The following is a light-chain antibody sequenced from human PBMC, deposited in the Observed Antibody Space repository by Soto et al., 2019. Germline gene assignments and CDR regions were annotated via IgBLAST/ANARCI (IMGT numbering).Light chain of an antibody. CDR1: QSLLHSNGKTF. Sequence: DIVMTQSPLSLPVTPGEPASISCRSSQSLLHSNGKTFLDWYLQKPGQSPQLLIFSASKRASGVPDRFSASGSGTDFTLKINRVEAEDVGVYYCMQTLQTPVTFGQGTTVEIK. V-gene: IGKV2-28*01. J-gene: IGKJ1*01. CDR2: SAS. CDR3: MQTLQTPVT.